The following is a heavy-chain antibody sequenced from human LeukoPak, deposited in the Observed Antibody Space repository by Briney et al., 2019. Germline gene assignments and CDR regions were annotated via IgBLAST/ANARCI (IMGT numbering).Heavy chain of an antibody. D-gene: IGHD7-27*01. V-gene: IGHV3-74*01. CDR3: ARDRAATGDYYFDW. CDR1: GFTFSSYW. J-gene: IGHJ4*02. CDR2: INGDGSST. Sequence: PGGSLRLSCAVSGFTFSSYWMHWVRQAPGKGLVWVARINGDGSSTRYADSVKGRFTISRDNAKNSLYLHMSNLRDEDTAVYYCARDRAATGDYYFDWWGQGTLVSVSS.